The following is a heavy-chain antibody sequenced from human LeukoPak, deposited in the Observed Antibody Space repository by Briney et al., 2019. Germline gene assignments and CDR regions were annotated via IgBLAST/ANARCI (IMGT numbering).Heavy chain of an antibody. J-gene: IGHJ4*02. D-gene: IGHD2-21*01. CDR3: VREGYFVFDF. CDR1: GFTFSTYW. V-gene: IGHV3-7*01. Sequence: GGSLRLSCGASGFTFSTYWMSWVRQAPGKGLEWVANTKKDGSEKYYVDSVKGRFTISRDNAKNSLYLQMNSLGVEDTVVYYCVREGYFVFDFWGQGALVTVSS. CDR2: TKKDGSEK.